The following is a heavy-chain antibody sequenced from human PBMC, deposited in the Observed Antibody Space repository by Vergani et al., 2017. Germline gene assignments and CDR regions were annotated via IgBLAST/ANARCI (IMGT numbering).Heavy chain of an antibody. J-gene: IGHJ3*02. D-gene: IGHD2-15*01. CDR1: GYTLTELS. V-gene: IGHV1-24*01. Sequence: QVQLVQSGAEVKKPGASVKVSCKVSGYTLTELSMHWVRQAPGKGLEWMGGFDPEDGATIYAKKFQGSVTMTKDTPTDTAYMELSSLRSEDTAVYYCVLVVAATDRAFDIWGQGTMVTVSS. CDR2: FDPEDGAT. CDR3: VLVVAATDRAFDI.